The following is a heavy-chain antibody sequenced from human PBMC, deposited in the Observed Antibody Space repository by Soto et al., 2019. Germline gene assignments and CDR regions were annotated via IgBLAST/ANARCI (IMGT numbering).Heavy chain of an antibody. Sequence: SETLSLTCTVSGDSISTYYWSWIRQPPGKGLEWIGYIYYTGSTNYNPSLKSRVTISVDTSKNQFSLQLSSVAAADTDVYYCERQVGESGSGDCYHLFDYWGQGTLVTVSS. V-gene: IGHV4-59*01. D-gene: IGHD2-21*01. J-gene: IGHJ4*02. CDR1: GDSISTYY. CDR2: IYYTGST. CDR3: ERQVGESGSGDCYHLFDY.